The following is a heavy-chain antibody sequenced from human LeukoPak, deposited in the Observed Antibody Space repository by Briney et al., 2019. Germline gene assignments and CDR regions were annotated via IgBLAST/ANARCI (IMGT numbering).Heavy chain of an antibody. CDR1: GFIFRDFS. Sequence: GGSLRLSCSVSGFIFRDFSMSWVRQAPGKGLEWVAKMNEYGSEIFYVDSVKGRFTISRDNGKNSLYLQMNRLRAEDTAIYYCATYRQVLLPFESWGQGTLVTVSS. D-gene: IGHD2-8*02. J-gene: IGHJ4*02. CDR3: ATYRQVLLPFES. CDR2: MNEYGSEI. V-gene: IGHV3-7*03.